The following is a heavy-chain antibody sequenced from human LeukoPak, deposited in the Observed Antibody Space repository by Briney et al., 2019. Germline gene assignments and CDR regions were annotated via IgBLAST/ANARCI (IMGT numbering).Heavy chain of an antibody. CDR2: IKQDGSEK. D-gene: IGHD3-10*01. Sequence: GGSLRLSCAASGFTFSSYWMSSVRQAPGKGLEWVANIKQDGSEKYYVDSVKGRFTISRDNAKNSLYLQMNSLRAEDTAVYYCARSELGYNYHYMDVWGKGTTVTISS. CDR1: GFTFSSYW. J-gene: IGHJ6*03. CDR3: ARSELGYNYHYMDV. V-gene: IGHV3-7*01.